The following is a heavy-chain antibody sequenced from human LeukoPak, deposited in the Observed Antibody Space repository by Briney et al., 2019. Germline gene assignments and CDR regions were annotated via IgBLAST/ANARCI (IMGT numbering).Heavy chain of an antibody. D-gene: IGHD2-2*01. CDR1: GFTFSSHG. J-gene: IGHJ6*03. V-gene: IGHV3-23*01. CDR3: ATQSSTSFYYMDV. CDR2: ISGSGGST. Sequence: GGSLRLSCAASGFTFSSHGMSWVRQAPGKGLEWVSAISGSGGSTYYADSVKGRFTISRDNSKNTLYLQMNSLRAEDTAVYYCATQSSTSFYYMDVWGKGTTVTISS.